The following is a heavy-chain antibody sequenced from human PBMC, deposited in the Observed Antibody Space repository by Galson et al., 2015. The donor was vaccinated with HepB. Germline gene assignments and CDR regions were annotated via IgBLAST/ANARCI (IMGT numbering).Heavy chain of an antibody. V-gene: IGHV3-30-3*01. D-gene: IGHD3-10*01. J-gene: IGHJ3*02. CDR3: ARDNERWFGDLGGAFDI. CDR2: ISYDGSNK. CDR1: GFTFSSYA. Sequence: SLRLSCAASGFTFSSYAMHWVRQAPGKGLEWVAVISYDGSNKYYADSVKGRFTISRDNSKNTLYLQMNSLRAEDTAVYYCARDNERWFGDLGGAFDIWGQGTMVTVSS.